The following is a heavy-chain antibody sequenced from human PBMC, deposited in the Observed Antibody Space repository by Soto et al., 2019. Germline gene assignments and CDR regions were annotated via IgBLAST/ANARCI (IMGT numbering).Heavy chain of an antibody. D-gene: IGHD6-19*01. CDR2: ISSSGSTI. V-gene: IGHV3-11*01. CDR3: AKRGAVAGDYYYGMDV. Sequence: PGGSLRLSCAASGFTFSDYYMSWIRQAPGKGLEWVSYISSSGSTIYYADSVKGRFTISRDNSKNTLYLQINSLRAEDTAVYYCAKRGAVAGDYYYGMDVWGQGTTVTVSS. CDR1: GFTFSDYY. J-gene: IGHJ6*02.